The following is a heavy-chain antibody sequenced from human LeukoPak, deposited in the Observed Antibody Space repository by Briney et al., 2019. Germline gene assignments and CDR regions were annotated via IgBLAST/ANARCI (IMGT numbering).Heavy chain of an antibody. V-gene: IGHV4-59*08. Sequence: SETLSLTCTVSGGSVSTYYWSWIRQPPGKGLEWIGYIYNGGSTNYNPSLKSRVTISVDTSENQFSLKLSSVTAADTAVYYCARVGIAARPAHYYYYMDVWGKGTTVTVSS. CDR2: IYNGGST. J-gene: IGHJ6*03. CDR3: ARVGIAARPAHYYYYMDV. D-gene: IGHD6-6*01. CDR1: GGSVSTYY.